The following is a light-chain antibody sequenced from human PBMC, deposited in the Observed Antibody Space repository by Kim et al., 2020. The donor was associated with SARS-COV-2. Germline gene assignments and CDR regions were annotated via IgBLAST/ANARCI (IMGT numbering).Light chain of an antibody. CDR1: SRDLGIYHR. Sequence: QSLPLPCTATSRDLGIYHRLSWSQHPPGTAPKVMIYEVNHPPSGVPDRFSGSKSGNPASLTISGLQAEDEADYYCSSYTSSNTVVFGGGTQLTVL. CDR3: SSYTSSNTVV. CDR2: EVN. J-gene: IGLJ2*01. V-gene: IGLV2-18*02.